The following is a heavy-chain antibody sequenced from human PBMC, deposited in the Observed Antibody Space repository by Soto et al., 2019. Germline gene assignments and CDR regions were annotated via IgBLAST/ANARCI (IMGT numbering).Heavy chain of an antibody. J-gene: IGHJ3*02. CDR1: GGAISSGDYY. CDR2: IYSSGVT. V-gene: IGHV4-30-4*01. CDR3: ARVPDGFDI. Sequence: SETLSLTCTVSGGAISSGDYYWSWIRQPPGKGLEWIGYIYSSGVTYYNPSLKSRITISVDTSKNQFSLKLTSVTAADTAVYYCARVPDGFDIWGQGTMVTVS.